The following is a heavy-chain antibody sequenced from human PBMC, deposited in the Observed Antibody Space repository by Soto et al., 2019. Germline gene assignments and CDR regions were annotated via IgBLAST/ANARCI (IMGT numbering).Heavy chain of an antibody. D-gene: IGHD3-16*01. V-gene: IGHV3-33*01. CDR1: GFIFSSYG. CDR3: ARDGGDFDY. CDR2: IFYDGKTK. Sequence: QVPLVESGGGVVQPGRSLRLSCTTSGFIFSSYGIHWLRQAPGKGLEWVAIIFYDGKTKYYADSVRGRFTISRDNSKNTVYLQMDRLRVEDTAVYYCARDGGDFDYWGQGTLVTVSS. J-gene: IGHJ4*02.